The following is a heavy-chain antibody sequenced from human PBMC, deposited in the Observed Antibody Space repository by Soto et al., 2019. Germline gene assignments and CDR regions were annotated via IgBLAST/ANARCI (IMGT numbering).Heavy chain of an antibody. V-gene: IGHV1-2*02. CDR3: ASSTSSYLRPDY. D-gene: IGHD6-6*01. Sequence: SVKVSCKASGYTFTDYFIHWVRQAPGQGLEWMGWINPNSGGTNYVQKFQGRVTMTRDTSISTVYMELSRLRSDDTAVYYCASSTSSYLRPDYWGQGTLVTVSS. J-gene: IGHJ4*02. CDR1: GYTFTDYF. CDR2: INPNSGGT.